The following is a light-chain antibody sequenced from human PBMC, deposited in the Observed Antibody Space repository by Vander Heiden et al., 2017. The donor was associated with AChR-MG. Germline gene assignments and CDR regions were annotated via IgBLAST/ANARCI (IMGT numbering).Light chain of an antibody. CDR1: QSLLDSKGYTDVNY. CDR2: VGP. J-gene: IGKJ2*01. CDR3: MQALQSHFST. V-gene: IGKV2-28*01. Sequence: DIVMTQSPPSLSVTAGDPASISCRSSQSLLDSKGYTDVNYLDWYVQKPGQTPQLLISVGPTRVFGVPDRCSDSGGGTDVTLKISRGVAEDVGVYYCMQALQSHFSTFGQGTKLEIK.